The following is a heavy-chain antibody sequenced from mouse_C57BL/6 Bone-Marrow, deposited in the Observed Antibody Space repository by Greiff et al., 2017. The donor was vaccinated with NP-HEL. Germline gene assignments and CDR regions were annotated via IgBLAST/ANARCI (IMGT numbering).Heavy chain of an antibody. Sequence: VQLQQSGAELVRPGASVKLSCTASGFNIKDDYMHWVKQRPEQGLEWIGWIDPENGDTEYASKFQGKATITADTSSNTAYLQLSSLTSEDTAVYYCTTGGNYRWYFDVWGTGTTVTVSS. D-gene: IGHD2-1*01. CDR3: TTGGNYRWYFDV. CDR2: IDPENGDT. CDR1: GFNIKDDY. J-gene: IGHJ1*03. V-gene: IGHV14-4*01.